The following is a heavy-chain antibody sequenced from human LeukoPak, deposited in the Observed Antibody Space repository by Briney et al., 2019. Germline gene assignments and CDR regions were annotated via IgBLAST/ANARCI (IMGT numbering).Heavy chain of an antibody. J-gene: IGHJ3*02. D-gene: IGHD2-21*02. V-gene: IGHV3-48*02. CDR2: IYGDTTT. Sequence: GGSLRLSCAASGFTFNTYGMNWVRQAPGKGLEWASHIYGDTTTYYADSVKGRFTISRDNAKNSLYLQMNILRDEDTAVYYCARLTYCGGDCPRAFDIWGQGTMVTVSS. CDR1: GFTFNTYG. CDR3: ARLTYCGGDCPRAFDI.